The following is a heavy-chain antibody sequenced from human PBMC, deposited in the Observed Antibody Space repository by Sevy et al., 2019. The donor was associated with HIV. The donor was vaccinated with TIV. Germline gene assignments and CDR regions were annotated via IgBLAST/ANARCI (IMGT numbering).Heavy chain of an antibody. J-gene: IGHJ3*02. CDR1: GYSFTSYW. Sequence: GESLKISCKGSGYSFTSYWIGWVRQMPGKGLGWMGIIYPGDSDTRYSPSFQGQVTISADKSISTAYLQWSSLKASDTAMYYCARDRDYYDSSGYIPTHAFDIWGQGTMVTVSS. D-gene: IGHD3-22*01. CDR2: IYPGDSDT. CDR3: ARDRDYYDSSGYIPTHAFDI. V-gene: IGHV5-51*01.